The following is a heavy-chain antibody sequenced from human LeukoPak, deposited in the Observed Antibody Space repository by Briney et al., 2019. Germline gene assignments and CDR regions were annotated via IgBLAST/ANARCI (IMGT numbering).Heavy chain of an antibody. CDR1: GGSISSYY. Sequence: SETLSLTCTVSGGSISSYYWSWIRQPAGKGLEWIGRIYTSGSTNYNPSLKSRVTMSVDTSKNQFSLKLSSVTAADTAVYYCARPRGCSSTSCYVPNYNWFDPWGQGTLVTVSS. CDR2: IYTSGST. CDR3: ARPRGCSSTSCYVPNYNWFDP. D-gene: IGHD2-2*01. J-gene: IGHJ5*02. V-gene: IGHV4-4*07.